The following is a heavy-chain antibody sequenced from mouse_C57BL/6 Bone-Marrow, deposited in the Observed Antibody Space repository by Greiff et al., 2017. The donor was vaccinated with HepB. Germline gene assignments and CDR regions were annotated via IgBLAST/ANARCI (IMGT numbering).Heavy chain of an antibody. J-gene: IGHJ4*01. CDR2: IRNKANGYTT. CDR3: ARIQGAYYAMDY. Sequence: EVHLVESGGGLVQPGGSLSLSCAASGFTFTDYYMSWVRQPPGKALEWLGFIRNKANGYTTEYSASVKGRFTISRDNSQSILYLQMNALRAEDSATYYCARIQGAYYAMDYWGQGTSVTVSS. V-gene: IGHV7-3*01. D-gene: IGHD3-2*02. CDR1: GFTFTDYY.